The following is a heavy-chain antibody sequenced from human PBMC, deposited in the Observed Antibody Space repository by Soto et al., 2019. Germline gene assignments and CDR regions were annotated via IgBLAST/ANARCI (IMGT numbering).Heavy chain of an antibody. D-gene: IGHD2-2*01. CDR1: GGTFSSYA. CDR3: ARSQGSSTSLEIYYYYYYGMDV. CDR2: IIHISDTT. Sequence: QVQLVQSGAEVKKPGSSVKVSCKASGGTFSSYAISWVRQAPGQGLEWMGGIIHISDTTNYAQKFQGRVTITADESTSTAYMGLSSLRSEDTAVYYCARSQGSSTSLEIYYYYYYGMDVWGQGTTVTVSS. J-gene: IGHJ6*02. V-gene: IGHV1-69*01.